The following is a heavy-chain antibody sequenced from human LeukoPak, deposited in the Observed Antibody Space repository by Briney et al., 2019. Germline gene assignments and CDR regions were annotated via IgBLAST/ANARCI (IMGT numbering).Heavy chain of an antibody. CDR2: IRYDGSNK. CDR3: AKVGRYYDFWSGYHDNWYFDL. D-gene: IGHD3-3*01. Sequence: PGGSLRLSCVASGFTFGSYGMHWVRQAPGKGLEWVTFIRYDGSNKNYADSVKGRFTISRDNSKNTLYLQMNSLRPEDTAMYYCAKVGRYYDFWSGYHDNWYFDLWGRGALVTVSS. CDR1: GFTFGSYG. J-gene: IGHJ2*01. V-gene: IGHV3-30*02.